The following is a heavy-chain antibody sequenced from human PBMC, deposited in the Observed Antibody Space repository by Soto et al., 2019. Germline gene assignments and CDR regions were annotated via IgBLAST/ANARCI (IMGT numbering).Heavy chain of an antibody. Sequence: GASVKVSCKASGYTFTSYGISWVRQAPGQGLEWMGWISAYNGNTNYAQKLQGRVTMTTDTSTSTAYMELRSLRSDDTAVYYCARGVRYCSSTSCYTAGSDAFDIWGQGTMVTV. CDR2: ISAYNGNT. V-gene: IGHV1-18*04. D-gene: IGHD2-2*02. CDR1: GYTFTSYG. CDR3: ARGVRYCSSTSCYTAGSDAFDI. J-gene: IGHJ3*02.